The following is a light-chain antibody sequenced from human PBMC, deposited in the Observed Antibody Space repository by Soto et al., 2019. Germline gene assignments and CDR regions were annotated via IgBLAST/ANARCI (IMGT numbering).Light chain of an antibody. CDR1: QSVSSN. J-gene: IGKJ3*01. Sequence: EIVMTQSPATLSVSPGERATLSCRASQSVSSNLAWYQQKPGQAPRLLIYGASTRATGIPARFSGSGSGTEVTLTISSLQSEDFAVYFCHQFNNLPHGGFHFGPGTKVDIQ. V-gene: IGKV3-15*01. CDR2: GAS. CDR3: HQFNNLPHGGFH.